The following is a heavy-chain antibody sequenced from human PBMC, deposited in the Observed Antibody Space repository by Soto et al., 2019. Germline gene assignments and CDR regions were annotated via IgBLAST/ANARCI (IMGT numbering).Heavy chain of an antibody. CDR2: ISAYNGNT. D-gene: IGHD5-12*01. V-gene: IGHV1-18*01. CDR1: GYTFTSYG. J-gene: IGHJ6*02. Sequence: QVQLVQSGAEVKKPGASVKVSCKASGYTFTSYGISWVRQAPGQGLEWMGWISAYNGNTNYAQKLQGRVTMTTDRSTSTAYMELRSLRSDDTAVYYCARVWGGYDSPLYYYGMDVWGQGTTVTVSS. CDR3: ARVWGGYDSPLYYYGMDV.